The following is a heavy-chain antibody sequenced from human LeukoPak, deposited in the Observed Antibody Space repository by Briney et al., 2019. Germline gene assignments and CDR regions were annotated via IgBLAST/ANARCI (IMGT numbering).Heavy chain of an antibody. CDR3: ATSPTFDP. V-gene: IGHV3-23*01. CDR1: GFTFSSYA. CDR2: ISGSGDNT. Sequence: PGGSLRLPCAASGFTFSSYAMSWVRQAPGKGLEWVSAISGSGDNTYYADSVKGRFTISRDNSKNTLYLQMNNLRAEDTAVYYCATSPTFDPWGQGTLVTVSS. J-gene: IGHJ5*02.